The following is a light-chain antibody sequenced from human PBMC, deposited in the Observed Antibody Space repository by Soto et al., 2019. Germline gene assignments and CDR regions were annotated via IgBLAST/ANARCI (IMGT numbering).Light chain of an antibody. CDR1: NSNIGSNY. CDR3: ATWDDRLSGVV. CDR2: RNS. J-gene: IGLJ2*01. Sequence: QSVLTQSPSASGTPGQRATISCSGINSNIGSNYVHWYQQFPGTAPKVLIYRNSQRPSGVPDRFSGSKSGISASLAISGLRSEDEADYFCATWDDRLSGVVFGGGTKLTVL. V-gene: IGLV1-47*01.